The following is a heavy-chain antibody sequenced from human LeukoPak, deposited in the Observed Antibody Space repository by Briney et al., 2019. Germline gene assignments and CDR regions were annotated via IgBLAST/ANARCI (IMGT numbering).Heavy chain of an antibody. J-gene: IGHJ4*02. CDR2: ISSSSSYI. CDR1: GFTFSSYS. D-gene: IGHD6-13*01. V-gene: IGHV3-21*01. Sequence: GGSLRLSCAASGFTFSSYSMNWVRRAPGKGLEWVSSISSSSSYIYYADSVKGRFTISRDNAKNSLYLQMNSLRAEDTAVYYCARALHTGYSTTPYYFDYWGQGSLVTVSS. CDR3: ARALHTGYSTTPYYFDY.